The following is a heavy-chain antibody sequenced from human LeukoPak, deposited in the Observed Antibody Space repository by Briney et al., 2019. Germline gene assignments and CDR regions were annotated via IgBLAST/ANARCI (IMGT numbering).Heavy chain of an antibody. CDR3: GREWAVDF. Sequence: PEGSLRLSCAGSGFTFSDFWMTWVRQTPGKGLECVAIIKQDGSEKYYVNSVKGRFTISRDNAKNSLYLQMNSLRVEDTAVYYCGREWAVDFWGQGTLVTVSS. J-gene: IGHJ4*02. CDR2: IKQDGSEK. V-gene: IGHV3-7*01. CDR1: GFTFSDFW.